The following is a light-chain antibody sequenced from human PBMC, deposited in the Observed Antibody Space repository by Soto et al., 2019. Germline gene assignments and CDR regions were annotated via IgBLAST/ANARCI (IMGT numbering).Light chain of an antibody. Sequence: EIVLTQSPGTLSLSPGERVTLSCRASQSVSSSYLAWYQQKPGQAPRLLIYGASSRATGIPDRFSGSGSGTDFTLTISRLEREDFAVYYCQQYGSSLPWTFGQGPKVEIK. CDR3: QQYGSSLPWT. CDR1: QSVSSSY. CDR2: GAS. J-gene: IGKJ1*01. V-gene: IGKV3-20*01.